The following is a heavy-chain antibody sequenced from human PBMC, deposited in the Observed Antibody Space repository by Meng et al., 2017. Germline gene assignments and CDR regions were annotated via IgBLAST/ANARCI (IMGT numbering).Heavy chain of an antibody. CDR1: GFTFSSYA. V-gene: IGHV3-30*01. D-gene: IGHD3-22*01. CDR2: ISYDGSNK. Sequence: LRLSCAASGFTFSSYAMHWVRQAPGKGLEWVAVISYDGSNKYYADSVKGRFTISRDNSKNTLYLQMNSLRAEDTAVYYCAKKDYYDSAYYFDYWGQGTLVTVSS. CDR3: AKKDYYDSAYYFDY. J-gene: IGHJ4*02.